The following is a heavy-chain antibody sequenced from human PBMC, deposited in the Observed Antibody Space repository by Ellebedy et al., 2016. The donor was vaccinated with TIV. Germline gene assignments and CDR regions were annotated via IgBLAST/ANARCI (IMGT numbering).Heavy chain of an antibody. V-gene: IGHV4-61*08. J-gene: IGHJ3*02. D-gene: IGHD3-9*01. CDR3: AREGYDILTGYSGAFDI. CDR2: IYHSGTT. CDR1: GDSVSNGGFF. Sequence: PSETLSLTCTVSGDSVSNGGFFWNWIRQPPGKGLEWIGYIYHSGTTNYNPSLKSLVTMSLDTSKNQFSLHLSSVTAAETAVYYCAREGYDILTGYSGAFDIWGQGTMVTVSS.